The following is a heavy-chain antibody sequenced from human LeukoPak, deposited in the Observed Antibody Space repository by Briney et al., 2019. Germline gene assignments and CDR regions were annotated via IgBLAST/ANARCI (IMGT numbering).Heavy chain of an antibody. D-gene: IGHD5-24*01. V-gene: IGHV1-2*06. J-gene: IGHJ4*02. CDR1: GYTFTGYY. CDR3: ARGANLGFRGDGYNFDY. CDR2: INPNSGGT. Sequence: ASVKVSCKASGYTFTGYYMHWVRQAPGQGLEWMGRINPNSGGTNYAQKFQGRVTMTRDTSISTAYMELSRLRSDDTAVYYCARGANLGFRGDGYNFDYWGQGTLVTVSS.